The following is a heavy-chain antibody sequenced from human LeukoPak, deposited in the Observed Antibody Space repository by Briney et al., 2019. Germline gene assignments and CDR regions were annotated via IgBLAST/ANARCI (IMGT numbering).Heavy chain of an antibody. J-gene: IGHJ5*02. CDR2: AFYSGST. Sequence: SETLSLTCTVSGGFVTSNDFYWGWIRQPPGGGLEWIGAAFYSGSTYYNPSLKSRATISVDTSKNQFSLKLTSVTAGDTAVYYCADYDVSSGRPLDPWGQGTLVTVSS. D-gene: IGHD3-3*01. CDR3: ADYDVSSGRPLDP. CDR1: GGFVTSNDFY. V-gene: IGHV4-39*01.